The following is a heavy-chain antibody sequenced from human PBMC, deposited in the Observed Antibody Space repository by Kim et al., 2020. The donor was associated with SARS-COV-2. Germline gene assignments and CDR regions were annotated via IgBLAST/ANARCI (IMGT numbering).Heavy chain of an antibody. CDR3: AKERGIMGATGRDY. J-gene: IGHJ4*02. CDR2: ISYHGSNK. Sequence: GGSLRLSCAASGFTFSSYGMHWVRQAPGKGLEWVAVISYHGSNKYYADSVKGRFTISRDNSKNTLYLQMNSLRAEDTAVYYCAKERGIMGATGRDYWGQGTLVTVSS. CDR1: GFTFSSYG. D-gene: IGHD1-26*01. V-gene: IGHV3-30*18.